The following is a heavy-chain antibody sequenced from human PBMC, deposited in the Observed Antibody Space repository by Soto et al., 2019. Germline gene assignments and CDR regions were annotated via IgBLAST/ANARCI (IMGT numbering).Heavy chain of an antibody. D-gene: IGHD2-15*01. Sequence: ASVKVSCKASGYTFTGYYMHWVRQAPGQGLEWMGWINPNSGGTNYAQKFQGWVTMTRDTSISTAYMELSRLRSDDTAVYYCARDYCSGGSCYSFDPWGKGTLVTVSS. CDR1: GYTFTGYY. J-gene: IGHJ5*02. CDR2: INPNSGGT. V-gene: IGHV1-2*04. CDR3: ARDYCSGGSCYSFDP.